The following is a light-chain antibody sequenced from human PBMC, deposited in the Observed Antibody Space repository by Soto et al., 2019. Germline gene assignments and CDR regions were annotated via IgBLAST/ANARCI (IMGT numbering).Light chain of an antibody. CDR3: QQSYSTPRT. Sequence: DIQLIQSPSSLSASVGDRVTITCRANEKMTRYLNWYQQKPGKAPKLLIYAASNLQSGVPSRFSGSGSGADYILTISSLQPDDSATYDCQQSYSTPRTYGQETKV. V-gene: IGKV1-39*01. CDR2: AAS. J-gene: IGKJ1*01. CDR1: EKMTRY.